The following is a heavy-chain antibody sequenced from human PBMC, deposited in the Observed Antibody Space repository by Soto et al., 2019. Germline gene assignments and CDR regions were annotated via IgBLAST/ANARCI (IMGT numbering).Heavy chain of an antibody. V-gene: IGHV1-69*02. CDR1: GGTFSSYT. Sequence: QVQLVQSGAEVKKPGSSVKVSCKASGGTFSSYTISWVRQAPGQGLEWMGRIIPILGIANYAQKFQGRVTITADKSTSTAYMELSSLRSEDTAVYYCAGSIAVAGRLWYFDLWGRGTLVTVSS. CDR3: AGSIAVAGRLWYFDL. CDR2: IIPILGIA. D-gene: IGHD6-19*01. J-gene: IGHJ2*01.